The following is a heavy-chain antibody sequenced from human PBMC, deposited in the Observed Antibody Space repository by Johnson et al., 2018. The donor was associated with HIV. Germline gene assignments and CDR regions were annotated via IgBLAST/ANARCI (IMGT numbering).Heavy chain of an antibody. Sequence: VQLVESGGGLVQPGGSLRLSCAASGFTFSSYAMHWVRQAPGKGLEWVANIKEDGSQKYYVASVRGRFTISRDNAKNSLYLQMNSLRAEDTAVYYCAKGGAVAGTRDAFDIWGQGTMVTVSS. CDR3: AKGGAVAGTRDAFDI. CDR1: GFTFSSYA. CDR2: IKEDGSQK. D-gene: IGHD6-19*01. J-gene: IGHJ3*02. V-gene: IGHV3-7*05.